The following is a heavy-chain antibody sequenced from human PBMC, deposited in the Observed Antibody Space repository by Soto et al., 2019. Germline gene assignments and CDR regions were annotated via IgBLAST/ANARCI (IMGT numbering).Heavy chain of an antibody. Sequence: GGSLRLACAASGVSVRTWAMSWVRQAPGKGLEWVACIRPGGDSTYYADSVKGRFAVSRDNSNVTLYLQMDSLRVEDTAIYYCTTHEAGAPWAGGFDSWGTGPLVTVSS. CDR1: GVSVRTWA. J-gene: IGHJ5*01. CDR3: TTHEAGAPWAGGFDS. D-gene: IGHD1-26*01. V-gene: IGHV3-23*01. CDR2: IRPGGDST.